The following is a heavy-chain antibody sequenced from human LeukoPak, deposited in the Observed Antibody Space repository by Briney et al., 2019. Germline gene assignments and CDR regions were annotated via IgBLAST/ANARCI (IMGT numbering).Heavy chain of an antibody. V-gene: IGHV3-7*01. J-gene: IGHJ4*02. CDR3: ARDGVTSSVVY. Sequence: GGSLRLSCAASGFTFNNYWMSWVRQAPGKGLEWLANIKEDGSGKNHVDSVKGRFTISRDNAKKSLFLQMNSLRAEDTAVYYCARDGVTSSVVYWGQGTLVTVSS. CDR2: IKEDGSGK. CDR1: GFTFNNYW. D-gene: IGHD2-21*02.